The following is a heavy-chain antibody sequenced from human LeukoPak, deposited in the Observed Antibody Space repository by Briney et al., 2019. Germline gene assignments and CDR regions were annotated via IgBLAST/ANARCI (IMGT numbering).Heavy chain of an antibody. CDR3: ARERQDTVIHSGAFDI. D-gene: IGHD2-21*02. J-gene: IGHJ3*02. Sequence: PGRSLRLSCAASGFTFSNYFMHWARQAPGKGLEWVADIASDGSHTFYVESVKGRFTISRDNSKNTLYLQMNSLRAEDTAVYFCARERQDTVIHSGAFDIWGQGTMVTVSS. CDR2: IASDGSHT. CDR1: GFTFSNYF. V-gene: IGHV3-30*04.